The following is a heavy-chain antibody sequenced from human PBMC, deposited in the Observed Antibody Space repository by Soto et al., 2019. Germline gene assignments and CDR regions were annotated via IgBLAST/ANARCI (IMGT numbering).Heavy chain of an antibody. Sequence: QVQLQQRGAGLLKPSETLSLTCAVYGQSFSGHTWSWIRQSPGKGLEWIGEISQSGSTYYNPSLKTRVTISADTSKNQFSLTLNSVTAADTGVFYCARGSGIAVIPGELEDVHYDYWGQGTLVSVSS. CDR1: GQSFSGHT. CDR3: ARGSGIAVIPGELEDVHYDY. CDR2: ISQSGST. V-gene: IGHV4-34*01. D-gene: IGHD2-2*01. J-gene: IGHJ4*02.